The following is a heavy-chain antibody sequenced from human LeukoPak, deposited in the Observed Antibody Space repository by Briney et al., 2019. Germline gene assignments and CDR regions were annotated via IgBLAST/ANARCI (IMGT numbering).Heavy chain of an antibody. CDR3: VSFYETY. CDR2: INSDGSWT. Sequence: GGSLRLSCAASGNYWMHWVRQVPGKGLVWVSHINSDGSWTSYADSVKGRFTISKDNAKDTVYLQMNSLRAEDTAVYYCVSFYETYWGRGTLVTVSS. J-gene: IGHJ4*02. D-gene: IGHD2/OR15-2a*01. V-gene: IGHV3-74*01. CDR1: GNYW.